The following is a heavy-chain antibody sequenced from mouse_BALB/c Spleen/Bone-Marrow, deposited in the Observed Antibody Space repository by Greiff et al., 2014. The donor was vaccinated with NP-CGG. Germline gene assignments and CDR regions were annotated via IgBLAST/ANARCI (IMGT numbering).Heavy chain of an antibody. J-gene: IGHJ2*01. Sequence: VKLVQSGPGLVAPSQSLSITCTVSGFSLTSYGVHWVRQPPGKGLEWLGVIWAGGSTNYNSTLMSRLSISKDNSKSQVFLKMNSLQTDDTAVYYCARYYYGFLDYWGQGATRTVSS. CDR2: IWAGGST. CDR1: GFSLTSYG. D-gene: IGHD1-2*01. V-gene: IGHV2-9*02. CDR3: ARYYYGFLDY.